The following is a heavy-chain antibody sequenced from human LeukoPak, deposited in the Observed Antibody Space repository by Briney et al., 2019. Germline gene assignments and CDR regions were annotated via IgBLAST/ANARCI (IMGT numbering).Heavy chain of an antibody. CDR3: ARLPFIAAAGTLYYYYGMDV. J-gene: IGHJ6*02. V-gene: IGHV3-74*01. CDR2: INSDGSST. CDR1: GFTFGSYW. Sequence: GGSLRLSCAASGFTFGSYWMHWVRQAPGKGLVWVSRINSDGSSTSYADSVKGRFTISRDNAKNTLYLQMNSLRAEDTAVYYCARLPFIAAAGTLYYYYGMDVWGQGTTVTVSS. D-gene: IGHD6-13*01.